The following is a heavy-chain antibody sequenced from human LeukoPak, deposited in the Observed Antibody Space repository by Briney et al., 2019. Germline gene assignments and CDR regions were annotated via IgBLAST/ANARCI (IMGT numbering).Heavy chain of an antibody. CDR3: AREDNRGVYDDGFDI. CDR2: IHSDGNT. J-gene: IGHJ3*02. V-gene: IGHV3-53*01. Sequence: GGSLRLSCAASGFTVSNNFMYWVRQAPGKGLEWVSVIHSDGNTLYADSVEGRFTISRDNFKNTVYLQMSSLRTEDTAVYYCAREDNRGVYDDGFDIWGQGTMVTVSS. D-gene: IGHD5/OR15-5a*01. CDR1: GFTVSNNF.